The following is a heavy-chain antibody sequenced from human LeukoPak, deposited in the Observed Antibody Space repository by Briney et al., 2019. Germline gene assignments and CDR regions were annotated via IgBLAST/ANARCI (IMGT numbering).Heavy chain of an antibody. D-gene: IGHD3-22*01. CDR1: GGSISSGDYY. CDR2: IYYSGST. V-gene: IGHV4-30-4*01. Sequence: PSETLSLTCTVSGGSISSGDYYWSWTRQPPGKGLEWIGYIYYSGSTYYNPSLKSRVTISVDTSKNQFSLKLSSVTAADTAVYYCARDYYDSSGYPGYGMDVWGQGTTVTVSS. CDR3: ARDYYDSSGYPGYGMDV. J-gene: IGHJ6*02.